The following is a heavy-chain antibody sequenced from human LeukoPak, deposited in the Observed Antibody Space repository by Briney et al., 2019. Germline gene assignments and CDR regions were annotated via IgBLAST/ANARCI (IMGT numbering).Heavy chain of an antibody. CDR2: YYTGST. V-gene: IGHV4-59*09. D-gene: IGHD4-17*01. CDR3: ARGLNRNDYGDYGY. Sequence: YYTGSTSYNPSLKSRVTILVQTSKNQFSLKLSSVTAADTAVYYCARGLNRNDYGDYGYWGQGTLVTVSS. J-gene: IGHJ4*02.